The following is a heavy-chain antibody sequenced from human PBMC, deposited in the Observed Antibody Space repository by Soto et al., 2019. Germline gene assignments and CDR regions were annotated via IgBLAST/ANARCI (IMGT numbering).Heavy chain of an antibody. CDR2: IWYDGSNK. CDR3: ARDFSISTGCMRPVCYYYYGMDV. CDR1: GFTFSSYG. J-gene: IGHJ6*02. D-gene: IGHD2-2*01. V-gene: IGHV3-33*01. Sequence: QVQLVESGGGVVQPGRSLRLSCAASGFTFSSYGMHWVRQAPGKGLEWVAVIWYDGSNKYYADSVKGRFTISRDNSKNTRYLQINSLRAENTAVYYCARDFSISTGCMRPVCYYYYGMDVWGQGTTVTVSS.